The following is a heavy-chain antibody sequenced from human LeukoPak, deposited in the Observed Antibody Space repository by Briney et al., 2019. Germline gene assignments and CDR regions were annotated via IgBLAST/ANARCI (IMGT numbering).Heavy chain of an antibody. CDR1: GGSLSGYY. CDR2: INHSGST. Sequence: SETLSLTCAVYGGSLSGYYWSWIRQPPGKGLEWIGEINHSGSTNYNPSLKSRVTISVDTSKNQFSLKLSSVTAADTAVYYCARGRRADCSGGSCYGTTVTTDLDYWGQGTLVTVSS. CDR3: ARGRRADCSGGSCYGTTVTTDLDY. D-gene: IGHD2-15*01. J-gene: IGHJ4*02. V-gene: IGHV4-34*01.